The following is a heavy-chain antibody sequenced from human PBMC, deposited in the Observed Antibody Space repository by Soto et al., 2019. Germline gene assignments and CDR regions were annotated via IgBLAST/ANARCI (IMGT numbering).Heavy chain of an antibody. J-gene: IGHJ5*02. Sequence: QITLKESGPTLVKPTQTLTLTCTFSGFSLSTSGVGVGWIRQPPGKALEWLALIYWDDDKRYSPSLKSGLTIPKDTSKNQVVLTMTNMDPVDTATYYCARLAMVRGLEWFDPWGQGTLVTVSS. CDR3: ARLAMVRGLEWFDP. D-gene: IGHD3-10*01. CDR2: IYWDDDK. V-gene: IGHV2-5*02. CDR1: GFSLSTSGVG.